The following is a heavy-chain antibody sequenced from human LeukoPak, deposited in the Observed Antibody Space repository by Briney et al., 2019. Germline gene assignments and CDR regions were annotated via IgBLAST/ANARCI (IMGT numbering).Heavy chain of an antibody. D-gene: IGHD3-9*01. Sequence: GGSLRLSCAASGFTFSDYSMNWVRQAPGKGLEWISYISNSGNTIYYAESVMGRFTISRDNAKNSLYLQMNNLRAEDTAIYYCARTAISRFFDYLPLGDNYFDPWGQGTLVTVSS. J-gene: IGHJ5*02. V-gene: IGHV3-48*04. CDR3: ARTAISRFFDYLPLGDNYFDP. CDR1: GFTFSDYS. CDR2: ISNSGNTI.